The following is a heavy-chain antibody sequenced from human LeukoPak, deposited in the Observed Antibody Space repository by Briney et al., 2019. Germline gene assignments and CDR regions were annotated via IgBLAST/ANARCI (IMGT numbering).Heavy chain of an antibody. CDR1: GFTFSSYA. V-gene: IGHV3-23*01. CDR2: ISGSGGST. D-gene: IGHD6-19*01. CDR3: AKDNDVAVAGGFDY. J-gene: IGHJ4*02. Sequence: GGSLRLSCAASGFTFSSYAMSWVRQAPGKGLEWVSAISGSGGSTYYADSVKGRFTISRGNSKNTLYLQMNSLRAEDTAVYYCAKDNDVAVAGGFDYWGQGTLVTVSS.